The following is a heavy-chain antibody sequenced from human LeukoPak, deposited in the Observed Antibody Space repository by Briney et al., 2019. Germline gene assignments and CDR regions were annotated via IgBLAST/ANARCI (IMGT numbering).Heavy chain of an antibody. D-gene: IGHD3-22*01. Sequence: ASVKVSCKASGYTFTSYDINWVRQATGQGREWMGWMNPNSGNTGYAQKFQGRVTMTRNTTISTAYMELSSLRSEDTAVYYCARASAAYYYDSSGLVWGCAFDIWGQGTMVTVSS. CDR3: ARASAAYYYDSSGLVWGCAFDI. CDR2: MNPNSGNT. V-gene: IGHV1-8*01. J-gene: IGHJ3*02. CDR1: GYTFTSYD.